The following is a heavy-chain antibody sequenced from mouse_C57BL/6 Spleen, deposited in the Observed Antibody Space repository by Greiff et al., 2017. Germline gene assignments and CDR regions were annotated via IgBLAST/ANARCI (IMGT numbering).Heavy chain of an antibody. Sequence: QVQLQQPGAELVKPGASVKLSCKASGYTFTSYWMHWVKQRPGRGLEWIGRIDPNSGGTKYNEKFKSKATLTVYKPSSTAYMQLSILTSEDTAVYYCARDYYEYTISYWGQGTLVTVSA. CDR1: GYTFTSYW. V-gene: IGHV1-72*01. CDR3: ARDYYEYTISY. J-gene: IGHJ3*01. D-gene: IGHD2-4*01. CDR2: IDPNSGGT.